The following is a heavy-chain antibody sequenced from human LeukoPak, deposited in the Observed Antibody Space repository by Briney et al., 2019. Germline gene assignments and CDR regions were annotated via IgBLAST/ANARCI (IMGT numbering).Heavy chain of an antibody. V-gene: IGHV4-39*01. J-gene: IGHJ4*02. CDR3: ARQDFWSGYYYDY. Sequence: SETLSLTCTVSGGSISGSRYFWGWIRQPPGKGLEWIGNIYYSGNTYYNPSLKSRVTISVDTSKNQFSLKLSSVTAADTAVYYCARQDFWSGYYYDYWGQGTLVTVSS. CDR1: GGSISGSRYF. D-gene: IGHD3-3*01. CDR2: IYYSGNT.